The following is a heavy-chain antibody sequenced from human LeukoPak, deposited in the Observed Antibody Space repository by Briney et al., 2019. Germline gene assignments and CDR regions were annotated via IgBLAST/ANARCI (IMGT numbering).Heavy chain of an antibody. CDR3: ARDLSGSLDY. J-gene: IGHJ4*02. D-gene: IGHD1-26*01. Sequence: GGSLRLSCAASGFTFSTNWMHWVRHAPGKGLVWVSLINSDGSSTRYADSVKGRFTISRDNAKNTLYLQMNSLRAEDTAVYYCARDLSGSLDYWGQGTLVTVSS. V-gene: IGHV3-74*01. CDR1: GFTFSTNW. CDR2: INSDGSST.